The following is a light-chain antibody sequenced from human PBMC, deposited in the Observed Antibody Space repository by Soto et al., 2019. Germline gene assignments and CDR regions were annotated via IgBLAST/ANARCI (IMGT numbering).Light chain of an antibody. CDR1: QTVNTY. Sequence: DIQMTQSPSSLSASVGDRVTITCRASQTVNTYLNWYQQRPGKAPKLLISAASSLKSGVPSRFSGSGSGTDFTLTISSLQPEDSATYCCQHSYSTPPTFGQGTRVQIK. CDR3: QHSYSTPPT. V-gene: IGKV1-39*01. CDR2: AAS. J-gene: IGKJ1*01.